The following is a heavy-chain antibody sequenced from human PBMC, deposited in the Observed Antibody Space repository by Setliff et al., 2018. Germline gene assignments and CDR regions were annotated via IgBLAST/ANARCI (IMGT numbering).Heavy chain of an antibody. CDR2: MNPSSGDT. CDR1: GYTFTSYD. Sequence: GASVKVSCKASGYTFTSYDINWVRQATGQGLEWMGWMNPSSGDTGFATKFQGRVTVTRDTSISTAYMELSSLTSEDTAVYYCARGRTRTSTIFGIVSLSSWGDGTTVTVSS. J-gene: IGHJ6*04. CDR3: ARGRTRTSTIFGIVSLSS. D-gene: IGHD3-3*01. V-gene: IGHV1-8*01.